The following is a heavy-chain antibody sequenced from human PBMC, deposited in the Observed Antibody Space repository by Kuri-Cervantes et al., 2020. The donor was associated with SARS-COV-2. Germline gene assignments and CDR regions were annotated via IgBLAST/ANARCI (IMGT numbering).Heavy chain of an antibody. CDR2: ISFDESDK. V-gene: IGHV3-30*18. Sequence: GESLKISCAASGFTFGTYRMHWVRQAPGKGLEWVSVISFDESDKDYADSVKGRFTISRDNSKNTLYLQMNSLRAEDTAVYYCAKDHGLYSRATAYYGLDVWGQGTTVTVSS. CDR3: AKDHGLYSRATAYYGLDV. J-gene: IGHJ6*02. CDR1: GFTFGTYR. D-gene: IGHD6-13*01.